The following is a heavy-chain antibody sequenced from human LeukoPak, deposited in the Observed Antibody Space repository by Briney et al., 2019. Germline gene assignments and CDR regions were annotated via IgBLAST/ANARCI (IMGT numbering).Heavy chain of an antibody. CDR1: GGSVSSGSYY. Sequence: PSETLSLTCTVSGGSVSSGSYYWSWIRQPPGKGLEWIGYIYYNGSTNYNPSLKSRVTISVDTSKNQFSLKLSSVTAADTAVYYCARAGRAAADNWFDPWGQGTLVTVSS. CDR2: IYYNGST. J-gene: IGHJ5*02. CDR3: ARAGRAAADNWFDP. V-gene: IGHV4-61*01. D-gene: IGHD6-13*01.